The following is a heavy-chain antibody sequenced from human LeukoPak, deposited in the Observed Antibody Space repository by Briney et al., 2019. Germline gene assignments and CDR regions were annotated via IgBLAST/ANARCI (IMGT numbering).Heavy chain of an antibody. CDR2: TSWNSGSI. CDR3: AKGQYYYDSSGYYYGY. D-gene: IGHD3-22*01. Sequence: GRSLRLSCAASGFTFDDYAMHWVRQAPGKGLEWVSGTSWNSGSIGYADYVKGRFTISRDNAKNSLYLQMNSLRAEDTALYYCAKGQYYYDSSGYYYGYWGQGNLVTVSS. V-gene: IGHV3-9*01. J-gene: IGHJ4*02. CDR1: GFTFDDYA.